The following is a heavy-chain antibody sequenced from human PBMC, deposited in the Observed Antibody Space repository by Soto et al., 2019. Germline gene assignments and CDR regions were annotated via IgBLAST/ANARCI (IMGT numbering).Heavy chain of an antibody. D-gene: IGHD4-17*01. CDR2: IFYGGGTGVT. V-gene: IGHV4-39*01. Sequence: SETLSLTCTVSGDSFSTSNYYWGWIRQPPGKGLEWIGNIFYGGGTGVTYYNPSLKSRVIISVDTSKNQFSLKLRSITAADTAFYFCARRGGGDSLFDSWGQGKLVTVSA. J-gene: IGHJ4*02. CDR1: GDSFSTSNYY. CDR3: ARRGGGDSLFDS.